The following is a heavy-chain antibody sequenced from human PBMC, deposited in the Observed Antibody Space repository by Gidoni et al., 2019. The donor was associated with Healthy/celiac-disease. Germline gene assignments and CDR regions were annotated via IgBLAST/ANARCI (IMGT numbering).Heavy chain of an antibody. Sequence: QVQLQQWGAGLLKPSETLSLTCAVYGGSFSGYYWSWIRQPPGKGLEWIGEINHSGSTNYNPSLKSRVTISVDTSKNQFSLKLSSVTAADTAVYYCARVRQQLGYYYYYYGMDVWGQGTTVTVSS. J-gene: IGHJ6*02. CDR2: INHSGST. D-gene: IGHD6-13*01. V-gene: IGHV4-34*01. CDR3: ARVRQQLGYYYYYYGMDV. CDR1: GGSFSGYY.